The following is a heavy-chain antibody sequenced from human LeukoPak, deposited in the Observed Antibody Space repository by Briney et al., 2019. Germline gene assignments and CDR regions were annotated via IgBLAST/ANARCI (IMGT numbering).Heavy chain of an antibody. V-gene: IGHV3-74*01. Sequence: PGGSLRLSCAASGFTFSDYWVQSVRQAPGKGLEWVSRINTNGRTTNYAGSLKGRFTISRDNAKNTLYLQLNSLRAEDTAVYYCSRTTYYRFDCWGEGTLVSVSS. D-gene: IGHD2/OR15-2a*01. J-gene: IGHJ4*02. CDR1: GFTFSDYW. CDR3: SRTTYYRFDC. CDR2: INTNGRTT.